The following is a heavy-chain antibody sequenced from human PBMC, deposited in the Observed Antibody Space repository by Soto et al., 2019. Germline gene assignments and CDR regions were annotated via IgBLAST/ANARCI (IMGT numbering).Heavy chain of an antibody. Sequence: ASVKVSCKASGYTFTSYGISWVRQAPGQGLEWMGWISAYNGNTNYAQKLQGRVTMTTDTSTSTAYMELRSLRSEDTAVFYCARDHDYGDSYDAFDIWGQGTMVTVSS. J-gene: IGHJ3*02. CDR2: ISAYNGNT. V-gene: IGHV1-18*01. CDR3: ARDHDYGDSYDAFDI. D-gene: IGHD4-17*01. CDR1: GYTFTSYG.